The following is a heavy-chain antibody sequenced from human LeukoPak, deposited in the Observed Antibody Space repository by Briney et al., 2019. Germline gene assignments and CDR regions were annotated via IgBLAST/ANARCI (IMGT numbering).Heavy chain of an antibody. Sequence: SETLSLTCTVSGGSISSSSYYWGWIRQPPGKGLEWIGSIYYSGSTYYNPSLKSRVTISVDTSKNQFSLKLSSVTAADTAVYYCARDLSHQLAHYWGQGTLVTVSS. V-gene: IGHV4-39*07. CDR2: IYYSGST. D-gene: IGHD2-2*01. J-gene: IGHJ4*02. CDR1: GGSISSSSYY. CDR3: ARDLSHQLAHY.